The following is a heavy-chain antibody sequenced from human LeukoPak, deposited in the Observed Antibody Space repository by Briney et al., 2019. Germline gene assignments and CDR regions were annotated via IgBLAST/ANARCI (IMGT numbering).Heavy chain of an antibody. V-gene: IGHV1-46*01. CDR3: ARDWGSIKVIADY. D-gene: IGHD7-27*01. CDR1: GHTFISYY. CDR2: INPSGGST. Sequence: ASVKVSCKASGHTFISYYMHWVRQARGQGLEWMGVINPSGGSTTYAQQFQGRVTMTRDTSTSTVYMELSSLRSEDTAVYYCARDWGSIKVIADYWGQGTLVTVSS. J-gene: IGHJ4*02.